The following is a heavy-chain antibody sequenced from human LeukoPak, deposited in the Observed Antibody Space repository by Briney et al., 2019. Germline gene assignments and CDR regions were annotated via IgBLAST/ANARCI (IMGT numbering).Heavy chain of an antibody. CDR3: TTGYIVVVPAADEFDY. CDR2: IKSKTDGGTT. CDR1: GFTFSNAW. Sequence: GGSLSLSCAASGFTFSNAWMSWVRQAPGKGLEWVGRIKSKTDGGTTDYAAPVKGRFTISRDDSKNTLYLQMNSLKTEDTAVYYCTTGYIVVVPAADEFDYWGQGTLVTVSS. D-gene: IGHD2-2*01. J-gene: IGHJ4*02. V-gene: IGHV3-15*01.